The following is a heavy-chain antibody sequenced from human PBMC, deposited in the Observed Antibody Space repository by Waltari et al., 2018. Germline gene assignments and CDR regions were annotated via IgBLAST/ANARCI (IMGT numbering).Heavy chain of an antibody. V-gene: IGHV4-59*12. D-gene: IGHD3-22*01. CDR1: GDYFSSYF. Sequence: QVQLKESGTGLVKPRATLSLTFAFSGDYFSSYFCGWIGSLPGKGLEWIWTIYGSSGSTEYNPSLKSRATISRDTSKNQFSLRLNSVTAADTAVYYCARLAYYFGSGYHRGAFDFWGQGLRVTVSS. CDR2: IYGSSGST. CDR3: ARLAYYFGSGYHRGAFDF. J-gene: IGHJ3*01.